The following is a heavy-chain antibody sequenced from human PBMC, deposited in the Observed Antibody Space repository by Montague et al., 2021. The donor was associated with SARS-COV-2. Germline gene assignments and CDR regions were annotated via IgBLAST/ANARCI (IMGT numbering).Heavy chain of an antibody. V-gene: IGHV3-23*01. J-gene: IGHJ6*03. Sequence: SLRLSCAASGFTFSSYAMSWVRQAPGKGLEWVSAISGSGGSTYYADSVKGRFTISRDNSKNTLYLQMNSLAAADTAVYYCARLGDGVVPSPILGVGPYYSYYYMDVWGKGTTVTVSS. CDR3: ARLGDGVVPSPILGVGPYYSYYYMDV. CDR1: GFTFSSYA. D-gene: IGHD3-10*01. CDR2: ISGSGGST.